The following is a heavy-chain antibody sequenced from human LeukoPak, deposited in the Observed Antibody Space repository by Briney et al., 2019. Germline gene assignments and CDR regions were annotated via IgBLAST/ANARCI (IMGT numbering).Heavy chain of an antibody. D-gene: IGHD3-22*01. CDR3: ARVASGYYYSCFDY. J-gene: IGHJ4*02. CDR2: INTNTGNP. CDR1: GYTFTSYG. Sequence: ASVKVSCKASGYTFTSYGISWVRQAPGQGLEWMGWINTNTGNPTYAQGFTGRFVFSLDTSVSTAYLQISSLKAEDTAVYYCARVASGYYYSCFDYWGQGTLVTVSS. V-gene: IGHV7-4-1*02.